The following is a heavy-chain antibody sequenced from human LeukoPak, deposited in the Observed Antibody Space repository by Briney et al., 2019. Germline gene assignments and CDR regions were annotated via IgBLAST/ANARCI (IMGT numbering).Heavy chain of an antibody. V-gene: IGHV3-15*01. CDR1: GFTFSNAW. Sequence: SGGSLRLSCAASGFTFSNAWMSWVRQAPGKGLEWVGRIKSKTDGGTTDYAAPVKGRFTISRDDSKNTLYLEMYSLKTEDTAMYYCLYFWSGSSLVDYWGQGTLVTVSS. CDR3: LYFWSGSSLVDY. D-gene: IGHD3-3*01. J-gene: IGHJ4*02. CDR2: IKSKTDGGTT.